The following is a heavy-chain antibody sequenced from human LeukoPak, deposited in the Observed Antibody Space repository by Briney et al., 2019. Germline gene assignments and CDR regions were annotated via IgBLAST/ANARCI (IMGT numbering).Heavy chain of an antibody. D-gene: IGHD5-12*01. CDR1: SYSISSGYC. Sequence: PSETLSLTCAVSSYSISSGYCWDWIRQPPGKGLEWIGTIFYSGRAYYNPSLKSRVTMSVDTSKNHFSLRLTSVTAADPALYFCGRDGGGRAGYASGDFDFWGQGTLVTVSS. CDR3: GRDGGGRAGYASGDFDF. CDR2: IFYSGRA. J-gene: IGHJ4*02. V-gene: IGHV4-38-2*02.